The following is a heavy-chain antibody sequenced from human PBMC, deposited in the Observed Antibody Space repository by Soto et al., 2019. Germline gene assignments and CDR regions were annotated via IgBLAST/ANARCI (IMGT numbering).Heavy chain of an antibody. CDR2: INAGNGNT. V-gene: IGHV1-3*01. J-gene: IGHJ4*02. CDR1: GYTFTRYA. D-gene: IGHD5-18*01. Sequence: GASVKVSCKASGYTFTRYAMHWVRQAPGQRLEWMGWINAGNGNTKYSQKFQGRVTITADESTSTAYMELSSLRSEDTAVYYCARLPGRGYSYGFLLWDYWGQGTLVTVSS. CDR3: ARLPGRGYSYGFLLWDY.